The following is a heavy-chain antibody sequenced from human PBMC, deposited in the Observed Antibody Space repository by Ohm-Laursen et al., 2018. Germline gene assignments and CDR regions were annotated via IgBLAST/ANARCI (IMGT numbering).Heavy chain of an antibody. J-gene: IGHJ4*02. CDR2: IKQDGSEK. CDR3: ARDPPEDSSWYADY. V-gene: IGHV3-7*01. D-gene: IGHD6-13*01. CDR1: GFSFRSYW. Sequence: SLRLSCAASGFSFRSYWMSWVRQAPGKGLEWVANIKQDGSEKYYVDSVKGRFTISRDNANNSVYLQMNSLRAEDTAVYYCARDPPEDSSWYADYWGQGTLVTVSP.